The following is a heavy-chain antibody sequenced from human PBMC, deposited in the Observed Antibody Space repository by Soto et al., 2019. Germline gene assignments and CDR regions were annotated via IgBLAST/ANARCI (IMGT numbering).Heavy chain of an antibody. Sequence: EVQLVESGGGLVEPGGSLRLSCAASGFSLTNAWMNCVRQAPGKGLEWVGRIKSTSDNGTSEYAAPVKGRFTISRDDTKNMLYMEMDSPKPEDTVIYYWATHCRAYSSGWPWGQGTLVTVSS. CDR2: IKSTSDNGTS. V-gene: IGHV3-15*07. CDR1: GFSLTNAW. CDR3: ATHCRAYSSGWP. D-gene: IGHD6-19*01. J-gene: IGHJ5*02.